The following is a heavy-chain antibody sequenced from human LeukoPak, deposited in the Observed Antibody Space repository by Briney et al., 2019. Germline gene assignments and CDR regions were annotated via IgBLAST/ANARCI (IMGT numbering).Heavy chain of an antibody. CDR1: GFNFHSYS. D-gene: IGHD2-15*01. J-gene: IGHJ4*02. CDR2: ISSSSSYI. CDR3: ARDHRGIVSRGYFDY. Sequence: GSLRLPCAASGFNFHSYSLKWVRPAPGKGLELVPSISSSSSYIYYADSVKGRFTISRDNAKNSLYLQMNSLRAEDTAVYYCARDHRGIVSRGYFDYWGQGTLVTVSS. V-gene: IGHV3-21*01.